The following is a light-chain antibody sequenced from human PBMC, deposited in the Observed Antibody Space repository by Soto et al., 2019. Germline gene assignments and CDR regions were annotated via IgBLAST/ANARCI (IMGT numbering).Light chain of an antibody. CDR1: QSISSW. Sequence: DIPMTQSPSTLSASVGDRVTITCRASQSISSWLAWYQQKPGKAPKLLIYDASSLDSGVPSRVSGSGSGTEFPLTISSLQADDFATYYCQQYNSYSPYTFGQGTKLEIK. CDR2: DAS. CDR3: QQYNSYSPYT. V-gene: IGKV1-5*01. J-gene: IGKJ2*01.